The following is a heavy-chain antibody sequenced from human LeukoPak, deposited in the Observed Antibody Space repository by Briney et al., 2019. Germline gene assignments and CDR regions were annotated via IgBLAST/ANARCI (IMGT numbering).Heavy chain of an antibody. V-gene: IGHV6-1*01. CDR2: TYYRSKWFN. D-gene: IGHD3-10*01. CDR1: GDSVTSNSAD. Sequence: PSQTLSLTCAISGDSVTSNSADWNWIRQSPSRGLEWLGRTYYRSKWFNDYAVSVKSRMTINPDTSKNQISLQLNSVTPEDTAVYYCARAITIIRGTLSPFDYWGQGTLVTVSS. CDR3: ARAITIIRGTLSPFDY. J-gene: IGHJ4*02.